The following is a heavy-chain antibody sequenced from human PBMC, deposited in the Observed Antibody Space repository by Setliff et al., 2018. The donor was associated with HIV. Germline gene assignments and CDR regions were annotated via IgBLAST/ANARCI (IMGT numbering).Heavy chain of an antibody. Sequence: GGSLRLSCAASGFTFSGSAMHWVRQASGKGLEWVAFIRYDGSYRYYVDSVKGRFTISRDNSKNTMFLQMNSLRVEDTAIYYCAKMHTAMDPDTFDIWGQGTMVTVSS. CDR2: IRYDGSYR. CDR3: AKMHTAMDPDTFDI. CDR1: GFTFSGSA. J-gene: IGHJ3*02. V-gene: IGHV3-30*02. D-gene: IGHD5-18*01.